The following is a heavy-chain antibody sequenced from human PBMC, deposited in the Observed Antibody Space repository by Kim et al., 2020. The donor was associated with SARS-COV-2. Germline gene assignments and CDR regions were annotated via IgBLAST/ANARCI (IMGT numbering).Heavy chain of an antibody. Sequence: ASVKVSCKASGYTFTSYGISWVRQAPGQGLEWMGWISAYNGNTNYAQKLQGRVTMTTDTSTSTAYMELRSLRSDDTAVYYCARHGSGSYYKGHRKHYYYYGMDVWGQGTTVTVSS. CDR2: ISAYNGNT. J-gene: IGHJ6*02. V-gene: IGHV1-18*01. CDR3: ARHGSGSYYKGHRKHYYYYGMDV. D-gene: IGHD3-10*01. CDR1: GYTFTSYG.